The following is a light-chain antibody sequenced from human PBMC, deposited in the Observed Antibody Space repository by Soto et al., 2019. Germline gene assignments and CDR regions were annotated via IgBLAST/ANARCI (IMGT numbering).Light chain of an antibody. Sequence: EIVMTQSPATLSVSPGERAALSCRASQSVGSYLAWYQQKRGQAPRLLIYDASTRAPGIPARFSGSGSGTEFTLTISSLKSEDFAIYYCQQYNRWPPWTFGQGTEVEIK. J-gene: IGKJ1*01. CDR2: DAS. CDR1: QSVGSY. V-gene: IGKV3-15*01. CDR3: QQYNRWPPWT.